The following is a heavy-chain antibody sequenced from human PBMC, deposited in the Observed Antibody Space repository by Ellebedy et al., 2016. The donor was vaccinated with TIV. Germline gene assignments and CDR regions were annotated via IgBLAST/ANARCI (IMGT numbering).Heavy chain of an antibody. CDR1: GFKFNMYG. J-gene: IGHJ4*02. D-gene: IGHD3-10*01. V-gene: IGHV3-33*01. Sequence: PGGSLRLSCAAPGFKFNMYGMHWVRQAPGRGLEWVAHIWYDGSNENYPDSWKGRFIISRDSSFYLQMNSLRAEDTAIYYCARDPGLLSGGGLDYWGQGTLVTVSS. CDR3: ARDPGLLSGGGLDY. CDR2: IWYDGSNE.